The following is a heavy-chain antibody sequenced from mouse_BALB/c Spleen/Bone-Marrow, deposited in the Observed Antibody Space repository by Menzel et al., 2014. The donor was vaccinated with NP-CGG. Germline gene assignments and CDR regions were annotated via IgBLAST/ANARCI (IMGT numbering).Heavy chain of an antibody. D-gene: IGHD1-1*01. CDR1: GFTFSSYG. CDR3: ARVYGWYFDV. Sequence: EVKLMESGGGLVQPGGSLKLSCVASGFTFSSYGMSWVRQTPDKRLELVATINNNGGSTYYPDSVKGQFTISRDNAKNTLYLQMSSLKSEDPAMYYCARVYGWYFDVWGAGTTVTVSS. CDR2: INNNGGST. J-gene: IGHJ1*01. V-gene: IGHV5-6-3*01.